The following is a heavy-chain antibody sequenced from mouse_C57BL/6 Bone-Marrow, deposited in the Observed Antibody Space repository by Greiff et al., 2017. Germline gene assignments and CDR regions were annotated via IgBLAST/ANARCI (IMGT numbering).Heavy chain of an antibody. CDR2: ISSGSSTI. J-gene: IGHJ1*03. CDR1: GFTFSDYG. D-gene: IGHD1-1*01. Sequence: EVMLVESGGGLVKPGASLKLSCAASGFTFSDYGMHWVRQAPEKGLEWVAYISSGSSTIYYADTVKGRFTFSRDNAKNTQFLQMTSLRSEDTAMYYGARKYYGSRTYWYFDVWGKGTTVTVSS. CDR3: ARKYYGSRTYWYFDV. V-gene: IGHV5-17*01.